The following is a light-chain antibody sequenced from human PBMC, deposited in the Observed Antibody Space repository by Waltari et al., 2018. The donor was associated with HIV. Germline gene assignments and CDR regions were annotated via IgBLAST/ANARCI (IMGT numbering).Light chain of an antibody. Sequence: QSELTQPPSASGTPGQRVTISCSGSSSNIGSYTVNWYQQLPGTAPKLLIYANHQRPSGVPVRFSGSQSDTSASLAIGGLQSEDEADYYCATWDASLSGPVFGGGTKLTVL. CDR3: ATWDASLSGPV. J-gene: IGLJ2*01. CDR2: ANH. CDR1: SSNIGSYT. V-gene: IGLV1-44*01.